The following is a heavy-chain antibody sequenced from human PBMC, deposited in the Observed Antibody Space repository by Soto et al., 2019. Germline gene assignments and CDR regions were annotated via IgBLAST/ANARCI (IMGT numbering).Heavy chain of an antibody. CDR3: ARHGAGTLLYDH. V-gene: IGHV4-39*01. CDR2: IYYSGST. CDR1: AGSISRRSYY. D-gene: IGHD6-19*01. Sequence: SETRSLTSTVSAGSISRRSYYWGWIPQPLGEGLEWIGSIYYSGSTYYNPSLKSRVTIAVDTSKNQFSLKLSSVTAADTAVYYCARHGAGTLLYDHWGQGTLVTVSS. J-gene: IGHJ5*02.